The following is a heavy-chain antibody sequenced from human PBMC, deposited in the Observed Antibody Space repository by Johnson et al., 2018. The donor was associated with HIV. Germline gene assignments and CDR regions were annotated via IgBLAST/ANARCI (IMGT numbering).Heavy chain of an antibody. J-gene: IGHJ3*02. Sequence: EQPVESGGGVVRPGGSLRLSCAASGFTFDDSDMSWVRHAPGKGLAWVSGINSNGGRTVYAADVTGRFTISRDNAKNSLYLQRSSLRAEDTALYYWARDRVMVGATVDAFDIWGQGTMVTVSS. D-gene: IGHD1-26*01. CDR1: GFTFDDSD. V-gene: IGHV3-20*04. CDR2: INSNGGRT. CDR3: ARDRVMVGATVDAFDI.